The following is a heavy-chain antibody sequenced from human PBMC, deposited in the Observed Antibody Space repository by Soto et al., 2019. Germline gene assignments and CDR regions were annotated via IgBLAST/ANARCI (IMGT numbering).Heavy chain of an antibody. CDR3: AKDPLTRGWFDP. CDR1: GFTFSGNA. Sequence: VQLLESGGGLVQPGESLRLSCVASGFTFSGNAMTWVRQAPGKGLHWVSGISAGGTTYYADSAKGRFTISRDNSKNTLYLQMNSLRADDTAVYYCAKDPLTRGWFDPWGQGTLVTVSS. J-gene: IGHJ5*02. CDR2: ISAGGTT. V-gene: IGHV3-23*01.